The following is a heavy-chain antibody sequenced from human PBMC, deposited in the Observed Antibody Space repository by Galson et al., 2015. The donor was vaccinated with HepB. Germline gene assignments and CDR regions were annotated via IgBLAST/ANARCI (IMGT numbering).Heavy chain of an antibody. V-gene: IGHV3-33*08. CDR2: IWYDGSNK. CDR1: GFTFSSYG. CDR3: ARGSGSYYLDY. D-gene: IGHD3-10*01. J-gene: IGHJ4*02. Sequence: SLRLSCAASGFTFSSYGMHWVRQAPGKGLEWVAVIWYDGSNKYYADSVKGRFTISRDNSKNTLYLQVNSLRAEDTAVYYCARGSGSYYLDYWGQGTLVTVSS.